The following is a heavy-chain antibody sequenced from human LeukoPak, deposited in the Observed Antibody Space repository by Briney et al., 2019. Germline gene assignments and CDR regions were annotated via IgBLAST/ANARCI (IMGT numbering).Heavy chain of an antibody. V-gene: IGHV4-34*01. D-gene: IGHD6-13*01. CDR1: GGSFSGYY. Sequence: SETLSLTCAVYGGSFSGYYWSWICQPPGKGLEWIGEINHSGSTNYNPSLKSRVTISVDTSKNQFSLKLSSVTAADTAVYYCARGKDHAAAAGNYYFDYWGQGTLVTVSS. J-gene: IGHJ4*02. CDR2: INHSGST. CDR3: ARGKDHAAAAGNYYFDY.